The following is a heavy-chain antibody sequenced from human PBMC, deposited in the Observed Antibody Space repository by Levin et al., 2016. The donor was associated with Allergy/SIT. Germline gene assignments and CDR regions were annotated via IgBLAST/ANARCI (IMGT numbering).Heavy chain of an antibody. V-gene: IGHV4-59*13. CDR1: GGTINSYY. CDR3: AKAPILTGYYKLDY. D-gene: IGHD3-9*01. Sequence: SETLSLTCNVSGGTINSYYWTWIRQPPGKGLEWIGNIHYSGSTNYNPSLKSRVTISVAKSKNHFSLRLNSVTAADTAVYYCAKAPILTGYYKLDYWGQGTLVTVSS. J-gene: IGHJ4*02. CDR2: IHYSGST.